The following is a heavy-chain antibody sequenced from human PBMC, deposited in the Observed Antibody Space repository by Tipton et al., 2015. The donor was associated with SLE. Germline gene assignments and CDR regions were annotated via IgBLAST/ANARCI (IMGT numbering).Heavy chain of an antibody. CDR2: IYYSGST. D-gene: IGHD4/OR15-4a*01. Sequence: TLSLTCTVSGGSISSHYWSWFRQPPGKGLEWIGYIYYSGSTNYNPSLKSRVTISVDTSKNQFSLKLSSVTAADTAVYYCARGVLYFDYWGQGTLVTVSS. CDR3: ARGVLYFDY. CDR1: GGSISSHY. V-gene: IGHV4-59*11. J-gene: IGHJ4*02.